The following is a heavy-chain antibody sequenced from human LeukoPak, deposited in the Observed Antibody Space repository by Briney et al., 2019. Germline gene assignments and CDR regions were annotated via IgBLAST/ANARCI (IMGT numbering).Heavy chain of an antibody. CDR3: ARRTYGVLFDS. D-gene: IGHD4-17*01. CDR2: IYYSGST. Sequence: SETLSLTCAVSGAFITSSSHWWGWIRQPPGKGLEWIGTIYYSGSTYYNPSLRSRVTISLDASKNQFSLKLTSVTAADTAVYYCARRTYGVLFDSWGQGTLVTVSS. CDR1: GAFITSSSHW. J-gene: IGHJ5*01. V-gene: IGHV4-39*01.